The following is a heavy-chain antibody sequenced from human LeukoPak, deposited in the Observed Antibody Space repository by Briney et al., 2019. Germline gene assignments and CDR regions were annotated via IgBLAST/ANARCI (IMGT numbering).Heavy chain of an antibody. V-gene: IGHV3-23*01. D-gene: IGHD6-13*01. CDR1: GFTFSSYG. CDR3: AKTGGIAAAH. Sequence: GGSLRLSCAASGFTFSSYGMSWVRQAPGKGLEWVSAISGSGGSTFYADSVKGRFTISRDNSKDTLYLQMNSLRAEDTALYYCAKTGGIAAAHWGQGTLVTVSS. CDR2: ISGSGGST. J-gene: IGHJ4*02.